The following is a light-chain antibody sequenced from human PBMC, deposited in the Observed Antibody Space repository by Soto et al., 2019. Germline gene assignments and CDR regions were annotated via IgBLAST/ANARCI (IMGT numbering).Light chain of an antibody. Sequence: EIVLTQSPGTLSLSPGERATLSCRASQSVSSSYLAWYQQKPGQAPRLLIYGASSRATGIPDRFSGSGSGTDFTLTISRLEPEDFAEYYCQQYGSSPTWTFGQGTKVKIK. J-gene: IGKJ1*01. CDR2: GAS. V-gene: IGKV3-20*01. CDR3: QQYGSSPTWT. CDR1: QSVSSSY.